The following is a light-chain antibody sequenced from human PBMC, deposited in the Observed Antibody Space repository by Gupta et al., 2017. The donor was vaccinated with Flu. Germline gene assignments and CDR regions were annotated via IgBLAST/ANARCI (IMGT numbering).Light chain of an antibody. CDR2: EVS. CDR1: SSDVGGYNY. V-gene: IGLV2-14*01. J-gene: IGLJ1*01. Sequence: QSALTQPASVSGSPGQSITIACTGTSSDVGGYNYVSWYQQHPGKAPKLMIYEVSNRPSGVSNRFSGSKSGNTASLTISGLQAGDEADYYCSSYTTRSTLEVFGSGTKVTVL. CDR3: SSYTTRSTLEV.